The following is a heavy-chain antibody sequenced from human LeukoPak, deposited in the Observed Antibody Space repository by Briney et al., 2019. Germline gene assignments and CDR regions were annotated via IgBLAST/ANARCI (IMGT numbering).Heavy chain of an antibody. CDR2: IYYSGST. CDR3: ARDVAAAARFDP. Sequence: SETLSLTCTVSGGSISSYYWSWIRQPPGKGLEWIGYIYYSGSTNYNPSLKSRVTISVDTSKNQFSLKLSSVTAADTAVYYCARDVAAAARFDPWGQGTLVTVSS. D-gene: IGHD6-13*01. V-gene: IGHV4-59*01. CDR1: GGSISSYY. J-gene: IGHJ5*02.